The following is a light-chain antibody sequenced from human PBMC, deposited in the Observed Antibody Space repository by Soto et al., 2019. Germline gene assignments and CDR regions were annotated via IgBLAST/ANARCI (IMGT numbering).Light chain of an antibody. J-gene: IGKJ4*01. CDR1: QSIDTS. CDR2: GAS. CDR3: QQSYSIMPLA. V-gene: IGKV1-39*01. Sequence: DIQMTQSPSSLSASVGDRVTITCRASQSIDTSLNWYQHKPGKAPKLLIYGASSLQSGVPLRFNGSGAWTDFTLTISSLLPEDFATYYCQQSYSIMPLAFGGGTKVEIK.